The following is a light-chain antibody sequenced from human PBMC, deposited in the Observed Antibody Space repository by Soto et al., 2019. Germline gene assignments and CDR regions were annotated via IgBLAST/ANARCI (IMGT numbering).Light chain of an antibody. CDR2: GGA. CDR1: QTIGSSY. J-gene: IGKJ1*01. CDR3: KQYRTPSQT. Sequence: EIVLTQSPGTLSLSPGESATLSCRASQTIGSSYLAWYQQRPGQAPRLLIYGGANRATGIPDRFSATGSETDFTLAISRLEPEDFAVYYCKQYRTPSQTFGQGTKVDIK. V-gene: IGKV3-20*01.